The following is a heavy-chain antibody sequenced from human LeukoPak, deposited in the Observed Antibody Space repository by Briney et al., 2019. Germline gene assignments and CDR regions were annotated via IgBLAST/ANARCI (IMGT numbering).Heavy chain of an antibody. CDR3: ARDNDDALDI. D-gene: IGHD1-1*01. Sequence: GASVKVSCKASGYTFTSYYMHWVRQAPGQGLEWMGWISAYNGNTNYAQKLQGRVTMTTDTSTSTAYMELRSLRSDDTAVYYCARDNDDALDIWGQGTMVTVSS. CDR1: GYTFTSYY. CDR2: ISAYNGNT. J-gene: IGHJ3*02. V-gene: IGHV1-18*04.